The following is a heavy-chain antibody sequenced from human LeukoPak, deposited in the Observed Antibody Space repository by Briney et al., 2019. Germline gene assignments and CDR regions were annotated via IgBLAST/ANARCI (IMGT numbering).Heavy chain of an antibody. Sequence: PSETLSLTCTVSGYSISSGNYWVWIRQPPGKGLEWIGSIFHSGSTDTAYNPSLRSRVTISVDSSKNQFSLKLSSVTAADTAVYYCARGKSWFDSWGQGTLVTVSS. J-gene: IGHJ5*01. CDR1: GYSISSGNY. CDR3: ARGKSWFDS. CDR2: IFHSGST. V-gene: IGHV4-38-2*02.